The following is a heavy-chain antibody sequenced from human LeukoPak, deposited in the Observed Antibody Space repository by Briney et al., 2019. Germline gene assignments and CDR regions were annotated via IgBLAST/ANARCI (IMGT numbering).Heavy chain of an antibody. CDR3: ARVPLRFLEPFDY. CDR1: GGSVNGYY. J-gene: IGHJ4*02. D-gene: IGHD3-3*01. V-gene: IGHV4-34*01. Sequence: SETLSLTCSVYGGSVNGYYWSWIRQPPGRGLEWIGEINHSGTTNYNPSLKSRVTMSLDTSKNQFSLRLNSVTAADTAVYYCARVPLRFLEPFDYWGQGTLVTVSS. CDR2: INHSGTT.